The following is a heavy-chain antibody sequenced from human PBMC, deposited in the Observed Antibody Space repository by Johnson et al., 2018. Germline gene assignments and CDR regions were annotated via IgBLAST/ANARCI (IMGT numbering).Heavy chain of an antibody. CDR2: ISFDGNER. CDR3: LRDLIGAAVNLYDALDV. V-gene: IGHV3-30-3*01. Sequence: QVQLVESGGGVVQPGTSLRLSCTASGFNFSNYALHWVRQAPGEGLEGVGVISFDGNERQFADSGKGLLTISRDNSKNTLVLQMNSLRLQDTALYYWLRDLIGAAVNLYDALDVWGRGTLVSVSS. J-gene: IGHJ3*01. CDR1: GFNFSNYA. D-gene: IGHD3-10*01.